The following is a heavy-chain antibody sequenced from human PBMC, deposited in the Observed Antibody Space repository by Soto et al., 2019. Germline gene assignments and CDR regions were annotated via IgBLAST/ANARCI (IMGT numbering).Heavy chain of an antibody. D-gene: IGHD4-17*01. CDR1: GGSVSSGRYY. J-gene: IGHJ4*02. CDR2: IYYSGST. V-gene: IGHV4-61*01. Sequence: QVQLQESGPGLVKPSETLSLTCTVSGGSVSSGRYYWSWIRQPPGKGLEWIGSIYYSGSTNYNPSPKSRVTRSVGTTQSQFSLTLSPVTAGDTAVYCCARGVRDYVVNFESWGQGSLVTLSS. CDR3: ARGVRDYVVNFES.